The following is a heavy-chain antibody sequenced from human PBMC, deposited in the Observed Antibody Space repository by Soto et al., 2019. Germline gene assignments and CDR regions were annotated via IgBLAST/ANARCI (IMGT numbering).Heavy chain of an antibody. J-gene: IGHJ4*02. V-gene: IGHV3-30*18. Sequence: QVQLVESGGGVVQPGRSLRLSCAASGFTFSSYGMHWVRQAPGKGLEWVAVISYDGSNKYYADSVKGRFTISRDNSKNTLHLQMNSLRAEDTAVYYCAKVGHALDNYYDSSGYYENYFDYWGQGTLVTVSS. CDR2: ISYDGSNK. CDR3: AKVGHALDNYYDSSGYYENYFDY. D-gene: IGHD3-22*01. CDR1: GFTFSSYG.